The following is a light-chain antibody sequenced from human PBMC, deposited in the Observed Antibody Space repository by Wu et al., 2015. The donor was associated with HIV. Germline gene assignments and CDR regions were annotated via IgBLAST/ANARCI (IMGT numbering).Light chain of an antibody. Sequence: EIVLTQSPGTLSLSPGEGATLSCRASQSVRSSHLAWYQQKPGQAPRLIIYAASTRATGIPDRFSGSGSGTDFSLTIISLQPEDFATYYCQQSYSTPITFGQGTRLEIK. J-gene: IGKJ5*01. CDR2: AAS. CDR3: QQSYSTPIT. CDR1: QSVRSSH. V-gene: IGKV3-20*01.